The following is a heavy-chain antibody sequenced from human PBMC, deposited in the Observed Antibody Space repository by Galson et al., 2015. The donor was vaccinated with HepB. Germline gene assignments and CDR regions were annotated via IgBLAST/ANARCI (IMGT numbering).Heavy chain of an antibody. D-gene: IGHD3-3*01. CDR3: ARGYDFWSAIISFDP. CDR2: IYPGDSDT. V-gene: IGHV5-51*03. J-gene: IGHJ5*02. Sequence: QSGAEVKKPGESLKISCKGSGYSFTSYWIGWVRQMPGKGLEWMGIIYPGDSDTRYSPSFQGQVTISADKSISTAYLQWSSLKASDTAMYYCARGYDFWSAIISFDPWGQGTLVTVSS. CDR1: GYSFTSYW.